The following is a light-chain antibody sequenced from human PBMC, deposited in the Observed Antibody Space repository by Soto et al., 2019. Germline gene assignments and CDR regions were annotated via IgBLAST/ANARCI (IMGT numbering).Light chain of an antibody. CDR2: DAS. CDR3: EVSACLLPP. CDR1: QSISSW. V-gene: IGKV1-5*01. J-gene: IGKJ1*01. Sequence: KVNISASALSASVEDSVPIPCRASQSISSWLAWYQQKPGKAPKLLIYDASSLESGVPSRFSGSGSGTEFTLSMVFLQPDDFITHYSEVSACLLPPFAEGTKVDIK.